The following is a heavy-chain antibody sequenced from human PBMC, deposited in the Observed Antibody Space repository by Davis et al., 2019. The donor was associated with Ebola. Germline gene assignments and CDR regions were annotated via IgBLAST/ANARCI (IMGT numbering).Heavy chain of an antibody. Sequence: GESLKIPCVAPGFTFSSYWMSCVRQAPGKGLEWVANIKQDGSEKYYVDSVKGRFTISRDNAKNSLYLQMNSLRAEDTAVYYCARLAPMVQGLCYYYGMDVWGQGTTVTVSS. CDR1: GFTFSSYW. CDR2: IKQDGSEK. V-gene: IGHV3-7*01. J-gene: IGHJ6*02. D-gene: IGHD3-10*01. CDR3: ARLAPMVQGLCYYYGMDV.